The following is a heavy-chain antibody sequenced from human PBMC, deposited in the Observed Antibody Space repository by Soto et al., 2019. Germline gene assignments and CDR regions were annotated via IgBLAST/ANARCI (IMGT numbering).Heavy chain of an antibody. D-gene: IGHD3-10*01. V-gene: IGHV1-69*13. CDR3: ARVLLWFGEKQNYYGMDV. CDR2: IIPIFGTA. J-gene: IGHJ6*02. Sequence: ASVKVSCKASGGTFSSYAISWVRQAPGQGLEWMGGIIPIFGTANYAQKFQGRVTITADESTSTAYMELSSLRSEDTAVYYCARVLLWFGEKQNYYGMDVWGQGTTVTVSS. CDR1: GGTFSSYA.